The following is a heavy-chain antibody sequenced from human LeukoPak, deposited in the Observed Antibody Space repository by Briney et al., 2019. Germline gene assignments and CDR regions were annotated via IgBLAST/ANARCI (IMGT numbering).Heavy chain of an antibody. D-gene: IGHD6-19*01. V-gene: IGHV1-24*01. CDR2: FDPEDGET. CDR3: ATGGAVAGTGAFDI. J-gene: IGHJ3*02. Sequence: ASVKVSCKVSGYTLTELSMHWVRQAPGKGLEWRGGFDPEDGETIYAQKFQGRVTMTEDTSTDTAYMELSSLRSEDTAVYYCATGGAVAGTGAFDIWGQGTMVTVSS. CDR1: GYTLTELS.